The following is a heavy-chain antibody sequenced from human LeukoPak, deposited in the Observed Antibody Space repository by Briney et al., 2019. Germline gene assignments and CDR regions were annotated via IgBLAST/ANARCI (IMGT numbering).Heavy chain of an antibody. CDR1: GGSISSGGYY. Sequence: SETLSLTCTVSGGSISSGGYYWSWIRQHPGKGLEWIGYIYYSGSTYYNPSLKSRVTISVDTSKNQFSLKLSSVTAADTAVYYCARSSRVYIAAAGTRSPNFDLWGRGTLVTVSS. D-gene: IGHD6-13*01. CDR2: IYYSGST. CDR3: ARSSRVYIAAAGTRSPNFDL. J-gene: IGHJ2*01. V-gene: IGHV4-31*03.